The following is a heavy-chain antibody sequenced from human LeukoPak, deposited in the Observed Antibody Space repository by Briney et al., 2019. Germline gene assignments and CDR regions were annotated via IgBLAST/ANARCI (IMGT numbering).Heavy chain of an antibody. CDR1: GGSISSSSYY. V-gene: IGHV4-39*01. Sequence: PSETLSLTCTVSGGSISSSSYYWGWIRQPPGKGLEWIGSIYYSGSTYYNPSLKSRVTISVDTSKNQFSLKLSSVTAADTAVYYCARHFYGDYPSHFDYWGQGTLVTVSS. CDR3: ARHFYGDYPSHFDY. D-gene: IGHD4-17*01. J-gene: IGHJ4*02. CDR2: IYYSGST.